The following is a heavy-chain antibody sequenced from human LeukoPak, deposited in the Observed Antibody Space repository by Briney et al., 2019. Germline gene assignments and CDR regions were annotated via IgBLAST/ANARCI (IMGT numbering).Heavy chain of an antibody. CDR1: GYSISSGHY. J-gene: IGHJ5*02. V-gene: IGHV4-38-2*02. D-gene: IGHD6-13*01. CDR3: ARDPAWAADSLHWVDP. CDR2: IYHSGST. Sequence: SETLSLTCTVSGYSISSGHYWGWIRQSPDKGLEWIGSIYHSGSTYYNPSLKSRVTISVDTSKNQYSLKLTSVTAADTTIYYCARDPAWAADSLHWVDPWGQGTRVTVSS.